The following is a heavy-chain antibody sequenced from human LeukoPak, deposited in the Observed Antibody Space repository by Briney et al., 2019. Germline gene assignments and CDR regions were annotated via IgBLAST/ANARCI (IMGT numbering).Heavy chain of an antibody. Sequence: NPSETLSLTCTVSGGSIRNYYWSWIRQPPGKGLEWIGYIYYSGNTNQNPSLKSRVTISVDTSKNQFSLKLSSVTAADTAVYYCVRHARDGYNYVEYWGQGALVTVSS. D-gene: IGHD5-24*01. J-gene: IGHJ4*02. CDR1: GGSIRNYY. CDR3: VRHARDGYNYVEY. V-gene: IGHV4-59*08. CDR2: IYYSGNT.